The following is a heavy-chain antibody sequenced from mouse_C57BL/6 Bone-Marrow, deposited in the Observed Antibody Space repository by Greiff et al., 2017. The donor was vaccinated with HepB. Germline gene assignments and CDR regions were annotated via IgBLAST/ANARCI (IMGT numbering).Heavy chain of an antibody. CDR1: GYTFTSYW. Sequence: VQLQQPGAELVMPGASVKLSCKASGYTFTSYWMHWVKQRPGQGLEWIGEIDPSDSYTNYNQKFKGKSTLTVDKSSSTAYMQLSSLTSEDSAVYDYAREGAYYYGSSDARDYWGQGTAVTVTS. CDR3: AREGAYYYGSSDARDY. J-gene: IGHJ4*01. CDR2: IDPSDSYT. V-gene: IGHV1-69*01. D-gene: IGHD1-1*01.